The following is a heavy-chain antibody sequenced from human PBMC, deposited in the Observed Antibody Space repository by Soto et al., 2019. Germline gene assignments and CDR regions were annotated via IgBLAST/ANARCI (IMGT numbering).Heavy chain of an antibody. CDR2: IKQDGSEK. CDR3: AREPLVSYSSSQGNWFDP. D-gene: IGHD6-13*01. V-gene: IGHV3-7*05. Sequence: GGSLRLSCAASGFTFSSYWMSWVRQAPGKGLEWVANIKQDGSEKYYVDSVKGRFTISRDNAKNSLYLQMNSLRAEDTAVYYCAREPLVSYSSSQGNWFDPWGQGTLVTVSS. J-gene: IGHJ5*02. CDR1: GFTFSSYW.